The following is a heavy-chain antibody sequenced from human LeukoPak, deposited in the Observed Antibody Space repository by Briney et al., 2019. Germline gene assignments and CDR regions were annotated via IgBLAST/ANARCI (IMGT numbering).Heavy chain of an antibody. V-gene: IGHV3-23*01. Sequence: GGSLRLSCVASGFTFSSYAMSWVRQAPGKGLEWVSAIGGDGGSTYYADSVKGRFTISRDNSKNTLDLQMNSLRAEDTAVYYCARHYFYGSGKYFDYWGPGNLVTVSS. J-gene: IGHJ4*02. CDR1: GFTFSSYA. D-gene: IGHD3-10*01. CDR3: ARHYFYGSGKYFDY. CDR2: IGGDGGST.